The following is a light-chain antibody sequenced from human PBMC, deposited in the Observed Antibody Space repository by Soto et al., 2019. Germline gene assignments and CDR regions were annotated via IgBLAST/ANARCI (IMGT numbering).Light chain of an antibody. CDR1: QSVSSSF. CDR2: GAS. Sequence: EIVLTQSPGTLSLSPGERATLSCRASQSVSSSFLAWYQQKPGQAPRLLIYGASSRATGIPDRFSGSGSGTDFTLTISRLEPEDCPVYYCQQYDSSPRTFGQGTKLEIK. J-gene: IGKJ2*01. V-gene: IGKV3-20*01. CDR3: QQYDSSPRT.